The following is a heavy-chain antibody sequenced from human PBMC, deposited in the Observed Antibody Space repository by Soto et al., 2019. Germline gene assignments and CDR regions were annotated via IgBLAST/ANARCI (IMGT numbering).Heavy chain of an antibody. V-gene: IGHV4-39*07. Sequence: AETLSLTCTSSGFSLISSSYYWGWIRQPPGKGLEWIGSIYYSGSTYYNPSLKSRVTISVDTSKNQFSLKLSSVTAADTAVYYCASVTRTCISTSCYRYYYGMDVWGQGTTLTVSS. J-gene: IGHJ6*02. CDR1: GFSLISSSYY. D-gene: IGHD2-2*02. CDR3: ASVTRTCISTSCYRYYYGMDV. CDR2: IYYSGST.